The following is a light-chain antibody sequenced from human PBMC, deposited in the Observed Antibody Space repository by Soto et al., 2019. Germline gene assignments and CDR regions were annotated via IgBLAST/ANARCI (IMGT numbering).Light chain of an antibody. CDR1: GSYNF. V-gene: IGLV2-23*02. J-gene: IGLJ1*01. CDR2: EVS. CDR3: CSYAGTVAYV. Sequence: QSVLTQPASVSGSPGQSITISCTVGSYNFVSWYQQHPGKAPKVLIYEVSKRPSGVSDRFSGSKSANTASLTISGLQADDEADYYCCSYAGTVAYVFGTGTKVTVL.